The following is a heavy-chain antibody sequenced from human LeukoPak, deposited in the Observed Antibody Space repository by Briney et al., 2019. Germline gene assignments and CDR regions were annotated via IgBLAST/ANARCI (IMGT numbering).Heavy chain of an antibody. CDR3: ARDLYYGSGSYPPPLVY. D-gene: IGHD3-10*01. Sequence: GSLRLSCAASGFTFSDYYMSWIRQAPGKGLEWVSYISSSGSTIYYADSVKGRFTISRDNAKNSLYLQMNSLRAEDTAVYYCARDLYYGSGSYPPPLVYWGQGTLVTVSS. CDR1: GFTFSDYY. V-gene: IGHV3-11*01. CDR2: ISSSGSTI. J-gene: IGHJ4*02.